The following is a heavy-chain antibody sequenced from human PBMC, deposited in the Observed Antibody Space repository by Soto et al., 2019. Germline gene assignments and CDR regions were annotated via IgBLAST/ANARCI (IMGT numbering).Heavy chain of an antibody. CDR1: GGSISSGGYY. V-gene: IGHV4-31*03. J-gene: IGHJ6*02. Sequence: SETLSLTCTVSGGSISSGGYYWSWIRQHPWKGLEWIGYIYYSGSTYYNPSLKSRVTISVDTSKNQFSLKLSSVTAADTAVYYCARDFLGYCSSTSCPPYYYGMDVWGQGXTVTV. CDR3: ARDFLGYCSSTSCPPYYYGMDV. D-gene: IGHD2-2*01. CDR2: IYYSGST.